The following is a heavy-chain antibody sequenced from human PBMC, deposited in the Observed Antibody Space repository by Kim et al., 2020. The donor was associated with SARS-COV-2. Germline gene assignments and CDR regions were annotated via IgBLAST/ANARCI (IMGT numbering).Heavy chain of an antibody. V-gene: IGHV3-48*02. J-gene: IGHJ3*02. CDR1: GFTFSRYS. CDR3: ARDIFPEYDSSGSSTFDI. CDR2: ISSSSSTI. Sequence: GGSLRLSCAASGFTFSRYSMNWVRLAPGKGLEWVSYISSSSSTIYYADSVKGRFTISRDNAKNSLYLQMNSLRDEDTAVYYCARDIFPEYDSSGSSTFDIWGQGTMCTVSS. D-gene: IGHD3-22*01.